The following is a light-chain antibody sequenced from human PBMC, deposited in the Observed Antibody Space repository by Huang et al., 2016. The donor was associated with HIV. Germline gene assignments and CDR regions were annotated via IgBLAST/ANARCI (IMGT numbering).Light chain of an antibody. V-gene: IGKV1-39*01. Sequence: DILMTQSPSSLSASVGDRVTITCRASQSVSTYLNLYQQKPGKAPKLLICAASSLQSWVPSRFSGSGSGTDFTLTISSLQPDDFATYYCQQSYSTPFYTFGQGTKLEIK. CDR3: QQSYSTPFYT. J-gene: IGKJ2*01. CDR2: AAS. CDR1: QSVSTY.